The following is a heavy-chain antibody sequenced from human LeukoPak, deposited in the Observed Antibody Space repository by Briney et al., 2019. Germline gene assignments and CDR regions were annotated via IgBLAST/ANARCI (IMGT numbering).Heavy chain of an antibody. CDR2: IYTSGST. J-gene: IGHJ2*01. D-gene: IGHD4-17*01. CDR1: GGSISSYY. V-gene: IGHV4-4*07. Sequence: PSETLSLTCTVSGGSISSYYWSWIRQPAGKGLKWIGRIYTSGSTNYNPSLKSRVTMSVDTSKNQFSLKLSSVTAADTAVYYCARDRPYGAYWYFDLWGRGTLVTVSS. CDR3: ARDRPYGAYWYFDL.